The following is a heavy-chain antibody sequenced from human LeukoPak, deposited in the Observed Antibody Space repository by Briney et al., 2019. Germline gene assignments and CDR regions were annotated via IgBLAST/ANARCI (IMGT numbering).Heavy chain of an antibody. CDR1: GGSISSGSYY. Sequence: SETLSLTCTVSGGSISSGSYYWSWIRQPAGKGLEWIGRIYTSGSTNYNPSLKSRVTISVDTSKNQFSLKLSSVTAADTAVYYCARDPSTSGSYFLFDPWGQGTLVTVSS. D-gene: IGHD1-26*01. CDR3: ARDPSTSGSYFLFDP. J-gene: IGHJ5*02. V-gene: IGHV4-61*02. CDR2: IYTSGST.